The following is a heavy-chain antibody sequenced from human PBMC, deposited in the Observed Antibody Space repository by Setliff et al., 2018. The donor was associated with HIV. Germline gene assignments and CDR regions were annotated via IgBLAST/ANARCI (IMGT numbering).Heavy chain of an antibody. J-gene: IGHJ4*02. CDR2: MNPNSGST. CDR3: TRGGFFGVADRRALAN. D-gene: IGHD3-3*01. CDR1: GYTFSDYG. Sequence: GASVKVSCKASGYTFSDYGISWVRQAPGQGLEWMGWMNPNSGSTDYAQRFQGRVTISRDTSISTTYMELSSLTSEDTAVYYCTRGGFFGVADRRALANWGQGTLVTVSS. V-gene: IGHV1-8*03.